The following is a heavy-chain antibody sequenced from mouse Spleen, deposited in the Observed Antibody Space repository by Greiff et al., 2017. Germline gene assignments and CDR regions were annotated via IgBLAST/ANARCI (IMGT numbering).Heavy chain of an antibody. CDR1: GYTFTSYT. V-gene: IGHV1S26*01. D-gene: IGHD1-1*01. J-gene: IGHJ2*01. CDR3: ARDLGIYYYGFDY. CDR2: INPSSGYT. Sequence: VKVVESGPELVKPGASVKMSCKASGYTFTSYTMHWVKQRPGQGLEWIGYINPSSGYTKYNQKFKDKATLTADKSSSTAYMQLSSLTSEDSAVYYCARDLGIYYYGFDYWGQGTTLTVSS.